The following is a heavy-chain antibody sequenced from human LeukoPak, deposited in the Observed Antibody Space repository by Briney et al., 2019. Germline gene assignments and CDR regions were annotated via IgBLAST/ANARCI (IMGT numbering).Heavy chain of an antibody. CDR3: ARDIVRYYYDSSGPFDY. Sequence: PGGSLRLSCAASGFTFSSYSMNWVRQAPGKGLEWVSSISSSSSYIYYADSVKGRFTISRDNTKNSLYLQMNSLRAEDTAVYYCARDIVRYYYDSSGPFDYWGQGTLVIVSS. V-gene: IGHV3-21*01. J-gene: IGHJ4*02. CDR1: GFTFSSYS. D-gene: IGHD3-22*01. CDR2: ISSSSSYI.